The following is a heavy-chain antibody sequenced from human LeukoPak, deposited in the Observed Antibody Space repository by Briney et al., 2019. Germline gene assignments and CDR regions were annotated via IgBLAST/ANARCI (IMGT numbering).Heavy chain of an antibody. CDR2: ISSGSSYI. Sequence: GGSLRLSCAASGFTFSSYSINWVRQAPGKGLEWVSSISSGSSYIYYADSVKGRFTISRDNAKNSLYLQMNSLRAEDTAVYYCARDPYYYDSSGYSPWGQGTLVTVSS. CDR1: GFTFSSYS. D-gene: IGHD3-22*01. CDR3: ARDPYYYDSSGYSP. V-gene: IGHV3-21*04. J-gene: IGHJ4*02.